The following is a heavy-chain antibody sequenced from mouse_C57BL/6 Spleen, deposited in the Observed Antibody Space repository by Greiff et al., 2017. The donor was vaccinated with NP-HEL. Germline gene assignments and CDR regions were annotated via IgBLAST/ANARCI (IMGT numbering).Heavy chain of an antibody. CDR3: ARSLITTVGATEAY. D-gene: IGHD1-1*01. CDR1: GYAFSSYW. J-gene: IGHJ3*01. CDR2: IYPGDGDT. V-gene: IGHV1-80*01. Sequence: VQLQQSGAGLVKPGASVKISCKASGYAFSSYWMNWVKQRPGKGLEWIGQIYPGDGDTNYNGKFKGKATLTADKSSSTAYMQLSSLTSEDSAVYFWARSLITTVGATEAYWGQGTLVTVSA.